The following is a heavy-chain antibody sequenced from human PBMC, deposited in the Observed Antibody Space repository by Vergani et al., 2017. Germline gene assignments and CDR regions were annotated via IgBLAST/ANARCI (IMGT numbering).Heavy chain of an antibody. D-gene: IGHD6-6*01. CDR3: ARRQSPRPPLFDY. J-gene: IGHJ4*02. CDR2: INPGNGSP. Sequence: QVQLVQSWAEVRKSGASVKVSCSFSGFTITSYGIHWVQPSPGQGLEWMGWINPGNGSPSYAKKFQGRFTVTRDMSTTTAYTDLSSLTSEDMAVYYYARRQSPRPPLFDYWGQGTLVTVSS. V-gene: IGHV1-38-4*01. CDR1: GFTITSYG.